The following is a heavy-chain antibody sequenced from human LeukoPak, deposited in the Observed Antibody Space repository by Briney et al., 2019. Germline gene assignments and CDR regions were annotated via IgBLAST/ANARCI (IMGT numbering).Heavy chain of an antibody. Sequence: SETLSLTCAVSGTSISLSNWWTWVRQPPGKGLEWFGGIYHSGTTNYNPSLKSRVTISLDKSRNQFSLNLNSVSAADTAVYYCARSYFGSGTFNGFDYWGQGTLVTVSS. CDR1: GTSISLSNW. V-gene: IGHV4-4*02. D-gene: IGHD3-10*01. CDR3: ARSYFGSGTFNGFDY. J-gene: IGHJ4*02. CDR2: IYHSGTT.